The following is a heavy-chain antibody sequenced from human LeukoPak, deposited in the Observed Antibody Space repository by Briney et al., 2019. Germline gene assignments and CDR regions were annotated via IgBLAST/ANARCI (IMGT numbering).Heavy chain of an antibody. J-gene: IGHJ4*02. CDR1: DGSIRSSYYY. CDR3: ARHGVRRRTTHGPWDY. V-gene: IGHV4-39*01. Sequence: SETLSLTCTVSDGSIRSSYYYWGWIRQPPGKGLEWIGSIYDSGSTYYNPSLKSRVTISVDTSKNQFSLKLNSVTAADTAVYYCARHGVRRRTTHGPWDYWGQGTLVTVSS. CDR2: IYDSGST. D-gene: IGHD1/OR15-1a*01.